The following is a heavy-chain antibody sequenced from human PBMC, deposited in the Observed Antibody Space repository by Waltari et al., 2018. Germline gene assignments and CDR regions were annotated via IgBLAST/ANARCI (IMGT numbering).Heavy chain of an antibody. V-gene: IGHV3-48*03. CDR2: ISSGASTI. CDR3: ARGEGGANEY. J-gene: IGHJ4*01. Sequence: EVQLVESGGGLVQPGGSLRLLCAASGFTFRNYEMNWVRQAPGNGLEWVSYISSGASTIFYADSVKGRFTISRDNAKNSVYLEMNSLRADDTAIYYCARGEGGANEYWGQGTLVTVSS. CDR1: GFTFRNYE. D-gene: IGHD1-26*01.